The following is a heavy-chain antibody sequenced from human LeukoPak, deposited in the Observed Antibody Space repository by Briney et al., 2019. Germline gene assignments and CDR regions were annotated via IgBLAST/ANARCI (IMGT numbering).Heavy chain of an antibody. CDR1: GGSISSRRYY. CDR3: ARHVGRAGDEPYFDY. CDR2: IYNSGIM. V-gene: IGHV4-39*01. J-gene: IGHJ4*02. D-gene: IGHD4-17*01. Sequence: SETLSLTCTVPGGSISSRRYYWGWIRQPPGQGLEWIGSIYNSGIMYYDPSLKSRVTISVDTSKNQFSLNLISVTAADTAVYYCARHVGRAGDEPYFDYWGQGALVTVSS.